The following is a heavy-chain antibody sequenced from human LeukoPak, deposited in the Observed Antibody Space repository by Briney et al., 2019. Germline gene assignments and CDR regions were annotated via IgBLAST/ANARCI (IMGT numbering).Heavy chain of an antibody. J-gene: IGHJ4*02. V-gene: IGHV4-34*01. D-gene: IGHD5-18*01. Sequence: SETLSLTCAVYGGSFSGYYWSWIRQPPGKGLEWIGEINHSGSTNHNPSLKSRVTISVDTSKNQFSLKLSSVTAADTAVYYCAGRRGYSYGYLGYWGQGTLVTVSS. CDR3: AGRRGYSYGYLGY. CDR1: GGSFSGYY. CDR2: INHSGST.